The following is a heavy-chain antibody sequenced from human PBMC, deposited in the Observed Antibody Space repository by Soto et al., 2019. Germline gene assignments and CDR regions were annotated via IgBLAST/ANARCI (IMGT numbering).Heavy chain of an antibody. J-gene: IGHJ4*02. CDR3: ARDHEGHYDILTGYYKWSFAFDY. Sequence: GGSLRLSCAASGFTFSSYSMNWVRQAPGKGLEWVSYISSSSSTIYYADSVKGRFTISRDNAKNSLYLQMNSLRDEDTAVYYCARDHEGHYDILTGYYKWSFAFDYWGQGTLVTVSS. CDR2: ISSSSSTI. CDR1: GFTFSSYS. D-gene: IGHD3-9*01. V-gene: IGHV3-48*02.